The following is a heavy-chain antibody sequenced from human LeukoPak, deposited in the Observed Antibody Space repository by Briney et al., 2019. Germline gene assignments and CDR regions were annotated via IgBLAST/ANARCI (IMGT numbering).Heavy chain of an antibody. V-gene: IGHV4-59*01. CDR1: GYSISNNFY. CDR3: AREQDYYYMDV. Sequence: SETLSLTCTVSGYSISNNFYWAWIRQPPGKGPEWIGYIYYSGSTNYNPSLKSRVTISVDTSKNQFSLKLSSVTAADTAVYYCAREQDYYYMDVWGKGTTVTVSS. CDR2: IYYSGST. J-gene: IGHJ6*03.